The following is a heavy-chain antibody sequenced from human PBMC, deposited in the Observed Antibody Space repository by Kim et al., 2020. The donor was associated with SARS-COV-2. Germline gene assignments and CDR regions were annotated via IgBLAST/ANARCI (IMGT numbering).Heavy chain of an antibody. J-gene: IGHJ6*02. D-gene: IGHD3-10*01. Sequence: SETLSHTCTVSGGSISSSSYYWGWIRQPPGKGLEWIGSIYYSGSTYYNPSLKSRVTISVDTSKNQFSLKLSSVTAADTAVYYCARRTRITMVRGAHYYYGMDVWGQGTTVTVSS. CDR2: IYYSGST. CDR1: GGSISSSSYY. V-gene: IGHV4-39*01. CDR3: ARRTRITMVRGAHYYYGMDV.